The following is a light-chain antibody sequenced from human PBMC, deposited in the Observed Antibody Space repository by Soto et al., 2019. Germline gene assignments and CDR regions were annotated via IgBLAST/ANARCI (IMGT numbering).Light chain of an antibody. Sequence: QSVLTQPPSVSGSPGQSVTISCTGTSSDVGSYNRVSWYQQPPGTAPKLMIYEVSNRPSGVPDRFSGSKSGNTASLTISGLQAEDEADYYCSLYQSSSTYVFGPGTKVAVL. V-gene: IGLV2-18*01. J-gene: IGLJ1*01. CDR3: SLYQSSSTYV. CDR2: EVS. CDR1: SSDVGSYNR.